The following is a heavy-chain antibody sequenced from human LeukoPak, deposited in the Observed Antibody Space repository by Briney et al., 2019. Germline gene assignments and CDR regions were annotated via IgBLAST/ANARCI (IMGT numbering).Heavy chain of an antibody. D-gene: IGHD3-3*01. V-gene: IGHV4-39*07. CDR1: GGAISSSDYY. Sequence: PSETLPLTCTVSGGAISSSDYYWGWVRQPPGKGLEWIGRIYHSGSSYDNPSLKSRVTISVDTSKNQFSLKLSSVTAADTAVYYCARDFRGGYDFWSGYYTPYYFDYWGQGTLVTVSP. J-gene: IGHJ4*02. CDR2: IYHSGSS. CDR3: ARDFRGGYDFWSGYYTPYYFDY.